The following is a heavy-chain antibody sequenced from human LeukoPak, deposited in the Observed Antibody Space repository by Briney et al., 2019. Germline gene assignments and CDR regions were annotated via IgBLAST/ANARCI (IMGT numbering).Heavy chain of an antibody. CDR2: IDYSGST. D-gene: IGHD3-22*01. Sequence: SETLSLTCTVSGGSISSYYWSWIRQPPGKGLEWIGYIDYSGSTQYNPSLKSRVTILVDTSKNQFSLKLSSVTTADTAVYYCARLAGRWLPRDYWGQGTLVTVSS. V-gene: IGHV4-59*01. CDR1: GGSISSYY. CDR3: ARLAGRWLPRDY. J-gene: IGHJ4*02.